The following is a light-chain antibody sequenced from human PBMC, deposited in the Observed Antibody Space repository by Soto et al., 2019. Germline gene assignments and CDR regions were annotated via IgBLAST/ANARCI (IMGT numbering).Light chain of an antibody. V-gene: IGKV3-20*01. CDR1: QSVSSSS. CDR3: QQYGGSPRT. CDR2: DAS. Sequence: EIVLTQSPGTLSLSPGERATLSCRASQSVSSSSLAWYQQKRGQAPRLLIHDASSRATGIPDRFSGSGSGTDSTLTISRLEPEDFAVYYGQQYGGSPRTFGQGTKVEVK. J-gene: IGKJ1*01.